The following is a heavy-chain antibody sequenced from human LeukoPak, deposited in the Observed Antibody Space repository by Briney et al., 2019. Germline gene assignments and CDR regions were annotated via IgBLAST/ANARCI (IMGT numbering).Heavy chain of an antibody. CDR3: ARDHSSNLVWWFDP. V-gene: IGHV3-30-3*01. CDR2: ISYDGSNK. Sequence: GGSLRLSCAASGFTFSSYAMHWVRQAPGKGLEWVAVISYDGSNKYYADSVKGRFTISRDNSKNTLYLQMNSLRAEDTAVYYCARDHSSNLVWWFDPWGQGTLVTVSS. J-gene: IGHJ5*02. CDR1: GFTFSSYA. D-gene: IGHD6-13*01.